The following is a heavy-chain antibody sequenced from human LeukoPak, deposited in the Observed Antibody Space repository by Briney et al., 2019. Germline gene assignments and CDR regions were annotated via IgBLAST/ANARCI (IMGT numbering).Heavy chain of an antibody. CDR3: ARDGDLGVVVVATTDVAYYFDY. J-gene: IGHJ4*02. CDR2: ISYEGSIT. CDR1: GFTFSSYG. Sequence: GGSLRLSCAASGFTFSSYGMHWVRQAPGKGLEWVAVISYEGSITYYADSVKGRFAISRDSSQNTLYLQMSSLRADDTAVYYCARDGDLGVVVVATTDVAYYFDYWGQGTLVTVSS. D-gene: IGHD2-15*01. V-gene: IGHV3-30*03.